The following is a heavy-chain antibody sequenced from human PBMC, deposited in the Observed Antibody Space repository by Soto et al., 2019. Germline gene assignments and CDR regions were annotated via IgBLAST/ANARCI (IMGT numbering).Heavy chain of an antibody. V-gene: IGHV4-59*01. CDR2: IYYSGST. D-gene: IGHD6-19*01. Sequence: PSETLSLTCTVSGGSISSYYWSWIRQPPGKGLEWIGYIYYSGSTNYNPSLKSRVTISVDTSKNQFSLKLSSVTAADTAVYYCVRFGTSGCIDYWGQGIQVTVSS. CDR1: GGSISSYY. J-gene: IGHJ4*02. CDR3: VRFGTSGCIDY.